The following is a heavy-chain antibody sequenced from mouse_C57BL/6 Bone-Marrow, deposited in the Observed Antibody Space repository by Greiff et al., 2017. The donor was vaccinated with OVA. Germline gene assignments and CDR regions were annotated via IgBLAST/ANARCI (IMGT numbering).Heavy chain of an antibody. D-gene: IGHD1-1*01. CDR3: ARHYYGSSPFDY. V-gene: IGHV1-63*01. J-gene: IGHJ2*01. CDR2: IYPGGGYT. Sequence: VQGVESGAELVRPGTSVKMSCKASGYTFTNYWIGWAKQRPGHGLEWIGDIYPGGGYTNYNEKFKGKATLTADKSSSTAYMQFSSLTSEDSAIYYCARHYYGSSPFDYWGQGTTLTVSS. CDR1: GYTFTNYW.